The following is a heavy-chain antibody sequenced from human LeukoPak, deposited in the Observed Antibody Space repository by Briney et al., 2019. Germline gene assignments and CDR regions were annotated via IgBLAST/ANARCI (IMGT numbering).Heavy chain of an antibody. CDR2: ISSSSSYI. D-gene: IGHD6-19*01. Sequence: GGSLRLSCAASGFTFSSYSMNWVRQAPGKGLEWVSSISSSSSYIYYADSVKGRFTISRDNAKNSLYLQMNYLRADDTALYYCAGDSTKSGWFGFFDSWGQGTLITVSS. V-gene: IGHV3-21*01. CDR1: GFTFSSYS. J-gene: IGHJ4*02. CDR3: AGDSTKSGWFGFFDS.